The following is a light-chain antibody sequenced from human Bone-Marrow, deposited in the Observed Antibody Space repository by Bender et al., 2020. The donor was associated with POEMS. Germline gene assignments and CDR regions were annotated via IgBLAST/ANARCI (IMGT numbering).Light chain of an antibody. J-gene: IGLJ1*01. CDR1: SSDVGGYYY. V-gene: IGLV2-11*01. CDR2: DVS. Sequence: QSALTQPRSVSASPGQPVTLSCTGTSSDVGGYYYVSWYQQHPGPAPKLTIYDVSKRPSGVPDRFSGSKSGNTASLTISGLRGEDEADYCSCSYAGRFPSYVFGTGTKVTVL. CDR3: CSYAGRFPSYV.